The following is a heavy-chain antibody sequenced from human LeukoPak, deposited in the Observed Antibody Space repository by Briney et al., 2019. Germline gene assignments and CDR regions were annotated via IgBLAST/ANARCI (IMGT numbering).Heavy chain of an antibody. CDR3: ARDPQAYGGGDCYSDY. J-gene: IGHJ4*02. Sequence: GGSLRLSCAASGFTFSSYWMSWVRQAPGKGLEWVANIKQDGNEKYYVDSVKGRFTISRDNAKNSLYLQMNSLRAEDTAVYYCARDPQAYGGGDCYSDYWGQGTLVTVSS. D-gene: IGHD2-21*02. V-gene: IGHV3-7*01. CDR1: GFTFSSYW. CDR2: IKQDGNEK.